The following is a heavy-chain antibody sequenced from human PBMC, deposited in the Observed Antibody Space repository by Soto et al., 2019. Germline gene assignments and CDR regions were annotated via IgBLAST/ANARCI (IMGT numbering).Heavy chain of an antibody. J-gene: IGHJ4*02. CDR1: GFTFSSYS. V-gene: IGHV3-21*01. D-gene: IGHD6-13*01. CDR3: ATEPGIAAAGPRQAIY. Sequence: PGGSLRLSCAASGFTFSSYSMNWVRQAPGKGLEWVSSISSSSSYIYYADSVKGRFTISRDNAKNSLYLQMNSLRAEDTAVYYCATEPGIAAAGPRQAIYWGQGTLVTVSS. CDR2: ISSSSSYI.